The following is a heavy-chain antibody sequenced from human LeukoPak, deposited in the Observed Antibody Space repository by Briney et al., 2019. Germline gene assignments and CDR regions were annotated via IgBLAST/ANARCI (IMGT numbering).Heavy chain of an antibody. J-gene: IGHJ4*02. CDR2: ISGGGGST. Sequence: GGSLRLSCAASGFTFSSYAMSWVRQAPGKGLEWVSAISGGGGSTYYADSVKGRFTISRDNSKNTLYLQMNSLRAEDTAVYYCAKRGTMVRGVITYFFDYWGQGTLVTVSS. CDR3: AKRGTMVRGVITYFFDY. V-gene: IGHV3-23*01. D-gene: IGHD3-10*01. CDR1: GFTFSSYA.